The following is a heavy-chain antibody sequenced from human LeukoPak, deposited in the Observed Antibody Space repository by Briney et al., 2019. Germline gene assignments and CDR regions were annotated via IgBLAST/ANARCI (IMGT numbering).Heavy chain of an antibody. D-gene: IGHD2-2*01. CDR3: ARARTDIVVVPAAIGAPGGRWFDP. V-gene: IGHV1-2*02. CDR2: INPNSGDT. J-gene: IGHJ5*02. CDR1: GYTFTGHY. Sequence: ASVKVSCKASGYTFTGHYMHWVRQAPGQGLEWMGWINPNSGDTLYAQKFQGRVTMTRDTSVSTAYMELSSLRSDDTAVYYCARARTDIVVVPAAIGAPGGRWFDPWGQGTLVTVSS.